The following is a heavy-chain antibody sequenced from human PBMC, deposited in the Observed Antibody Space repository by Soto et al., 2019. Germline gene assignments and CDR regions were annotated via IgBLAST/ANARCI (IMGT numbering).Heavy chain of an antibody. Sequence: GGSLRLSCAASGFTFSSYGMHWVRQAPGKGLEWVAVIWYDGSNKYYADSVKGRFTISRDNSKNTRYLQMNSLRAEDTAVYYCATLERDDYGDYYYYFYMYGWGTGTTVTVSS. CDR3: ATLERDDYGDYYYYFYMYG. D-gene: IGHD4-17*01. V-gene: IGHV3-33*01. CDR2: IWYDGSNK. J-gene: IGHJ6*03. CDR1: GFTFSSYG.